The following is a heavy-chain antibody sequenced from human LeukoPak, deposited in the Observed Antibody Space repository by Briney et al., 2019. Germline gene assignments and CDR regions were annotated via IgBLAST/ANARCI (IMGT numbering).Heavy chain of an antibody. Sequence: PSETLSLACSVSGSSISSGSYWGWIRQSPGKGLEWIGSFSHSGTTYYNPSLKSRVSILVDTSKSQFSLKVNPVTAADTAVYYCAKYRSGGLDWYFELWGRGTLVTVSS. CDR3: AKYRSGGLDWYFEL. CDR1: GSSISSGSY. J-gene: IGHJ2*01. D-gene: IGHD6-19*01. V-gene: IGHV4-38-2*02. CDR2: FSHSGTT.